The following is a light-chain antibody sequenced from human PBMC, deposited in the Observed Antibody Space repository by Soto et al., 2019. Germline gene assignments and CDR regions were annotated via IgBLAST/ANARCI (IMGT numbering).Light chain of an antibody. CDR3: CSYAGSSTLV. CDR2: EGS. Sequence: QSALTQPASVSGSPGQSFTLSCTGTSSDVGSYNLVSWYQQHPGKAPKLMIYEGSKRPSGVSNRFSGSKSGNTASLTISGLQAEDEAEYYCCSYAGSSTLVFGGGTKLTVL. J-gene: IGLJ2*01. CDR1: SSDVGSYNL. V-gene: IGLV2-23*01.